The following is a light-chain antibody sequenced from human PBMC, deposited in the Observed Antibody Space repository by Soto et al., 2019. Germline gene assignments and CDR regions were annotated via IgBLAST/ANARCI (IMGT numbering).Light chain of an antibody. Sequence: EIVLTQSPGTLSLSPGERATLSCRASQKVNSNDLAWYRQKPGQAPRLLIYGASIRATGIPDRFSGSGSGTDFTLTITRLEPEDFAVFYCQQYGTTFAFGGGTKVEIK. CDR3: QQYGTTFA. J-gene: IGKJ4*01. CDR2: GAS. V-gene: IGKV3-20*01. CDR1: QKVNSND.